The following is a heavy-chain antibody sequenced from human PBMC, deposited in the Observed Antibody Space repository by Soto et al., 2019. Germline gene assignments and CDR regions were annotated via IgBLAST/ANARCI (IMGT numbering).Heavy chain of an antibody. CDR1: GGSVSSGAYY. CDR3: VRWERRTRSASDF. V-gene: IGHV4-31*03. CDR2: ISYIGST. Sequence: LSLTCTVSGGSVSSGAYYWSGIRQHPGKGLEWIGYISYIGSTYYNPSLKSRVTISVDTSKNHFSLKLSSVTAADTAVYSCVRWERRTRSASDFWGPGTMVTVS. J-gene: IGHJ3*01. D-gene: IGHD1-1*01.